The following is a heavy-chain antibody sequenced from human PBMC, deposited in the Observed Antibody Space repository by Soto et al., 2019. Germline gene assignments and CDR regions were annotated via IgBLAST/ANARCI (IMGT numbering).Heavy chain of an antibody. J-gene: IGHJ4*02. V-gene: IGHV4-59*01. CDR1: GGSISSNY. D-gene: IGHD3-22*01. CDR3: ARAANYYDSSGYYPALDY. Sequence: PSETLSLTCAVSGGSISSNYWSWIRQPPGKGLEWIAYIYYSGTTNYNPSLKSRVTISVDTSKNQFSLKLSSVTAADTAVYYCARAANYYDSSGYYPALDYWGQGTLVTVSS. CDR2: IYYSGTT.